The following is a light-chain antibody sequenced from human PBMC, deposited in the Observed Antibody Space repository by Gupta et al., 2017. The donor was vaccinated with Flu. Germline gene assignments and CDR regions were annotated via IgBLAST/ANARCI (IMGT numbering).Light chain of an antibody. Sequence: SVLTQPPSASGTPGQGISISCSGRGSNIGGNPVYWYHHLPGTAPNLLIYRSKRRPSGVPERFSGSKSGTSASVAVSGLRAEDEGDYYCAAGDDNSGRVLFGGGTKRTVL. CDR2: RSK. V-gene: IGLV1-47*01. J-gene: IGLJ2*01. CDR3: AAGDDNSGRVL. CDR1: GSNIGGNP.